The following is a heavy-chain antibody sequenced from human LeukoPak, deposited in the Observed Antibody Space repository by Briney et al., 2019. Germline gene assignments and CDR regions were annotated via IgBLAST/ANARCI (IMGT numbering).Heavy chain of an antibody. CDR2: ISYDGSNK. CDR1: GFTFSSYA. D-gene: IGHD3-22*01. CDR3: ARARLDYYDYDY. J-gene: IGHJ4*02. Sequence: GGSLRLSRAASGFTFSSYAMHWVRQAPGKGLEWVAVISYDGSNKYYADSVKGRFTISRDNSKNTLYLQMNSLRAEDTAVYYCARARLDYYDYDYWGQGTLVTVSS. V-gene: IGHV3-30-3*01.